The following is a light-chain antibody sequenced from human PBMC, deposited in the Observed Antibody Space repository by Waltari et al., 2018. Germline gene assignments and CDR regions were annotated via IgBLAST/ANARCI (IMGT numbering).Light chain of an antibody. Sequence: EIVLTQSPGTLSLSPGERATLSCRASQSISRFLAWYQQKPGQAPRLLIYAASNRATGIPDRFSGSGSGTDFSLTISRLEPEDCAVYFCQNHERLPAVFGQGTKVEIK. J-gene: IGKJ1*01. V-gene: IGKV3-20*01. CDR2: AAS. CDR1: QSISRF. CDR3: QNHERLPAV.